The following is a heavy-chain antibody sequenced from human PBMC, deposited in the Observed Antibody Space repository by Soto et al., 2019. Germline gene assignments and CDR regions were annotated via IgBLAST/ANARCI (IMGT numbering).Heavy chain of an antibody. J-gene: IGHJ3*02. CDR2: INYSGDT. CDR3: ARQQGRWLWAFDI. V-gene: IGHV4-39*01. D-gene: IGHD6-19*01. Sequence: QLQLQESGPGLVKPSETLSLTCAVSGGSISSGDFYWGWIRQPPEKGLEWIESINYSGDTYYNPSLKSRVTISVDTSKNQVSLNLSSVTAADTAVYYCARQQGRWLWAFDIWGQGTMVTVSS. CDR1: GGSISSGDFY.